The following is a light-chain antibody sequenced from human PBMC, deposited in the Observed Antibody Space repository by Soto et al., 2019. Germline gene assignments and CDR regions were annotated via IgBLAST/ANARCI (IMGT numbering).Light chain of an antibody. CDR3: QHMRT. V-gene: IGKV1-5*01. CDR1: QNINNW. Sequence: DIQMTQSPSTLSASIGDRVTITCRASQNINNWIAWYQQKPGKAPKFLIYDASTLESGVPSRFSGSGFGTESSLTISSLQPDDFGSYYFQHMRTFGQGTVVDIX. CDR2: DAS. J-gene: IGKJ1*01.